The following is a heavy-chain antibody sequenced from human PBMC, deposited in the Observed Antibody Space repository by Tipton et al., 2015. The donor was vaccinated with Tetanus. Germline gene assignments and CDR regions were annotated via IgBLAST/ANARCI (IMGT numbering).Heavy chain of an antibody. D-gene: IGHD6-6*01. J-gene: IGHJ4*02. CDR2: INHSGST. V-gene: IGHV4-34*01. CDR3: ARGNRYSSSSPAGADTGSFDY. Sequence: TLSLTCAVYGGSFSGYYWSWIRQPPGKGLEWIGEINHSGSTNYNPSLKSRVTISVDTSKNQFSLKLSSVTAADTAVYYCARGNRYSSSSPAGADTGSFDYWGQGTLVTVSS. CDR1: GGSFSGYY.